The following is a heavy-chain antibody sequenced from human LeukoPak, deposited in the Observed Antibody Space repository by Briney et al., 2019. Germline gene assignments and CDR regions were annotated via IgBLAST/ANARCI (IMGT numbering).Heavy chain of an antibody. CDR1: GFTFSGIN. J-gene: IGHJ6*02. Sequence: GGSLRLSCTASGFTFSGINIHWVRQAPGRGLEWVSCISSSSTFTYYADSVKGRFTISRDNAKNSVYLQMNSLRAEDTAVYYCARDRGSREDGMDVWGQGTTVAVSS. D-gene: IGHD1-26*01. CDR2: ISSSSTFT. V-gene: IGHV3-21*01. CDR3: ARDRGSREDGMDV.